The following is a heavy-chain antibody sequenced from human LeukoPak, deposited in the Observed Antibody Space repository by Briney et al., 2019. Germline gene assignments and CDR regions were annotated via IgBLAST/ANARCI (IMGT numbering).Heavy chain of an antibody. CDR3: AREGYYYDTSGYYQRLGSFDI. J-gene: IGHJ3*02. V-gene: IGHV3-53*01. CDR2: IYSGGST. D-gene: IGHD3-22*01. Sequence: GGSLRLSCAASGFTVSSNYMSWVRQAPGKGLVWVSVIYSGGSTYYADSVKGRFTISRDNSKNTLFLQMNSLRAEDTAVYYCAREGYYYDTSGYYQRLGSFDIWGQGTMVTVSS. CDR1: GFTVSSNY.